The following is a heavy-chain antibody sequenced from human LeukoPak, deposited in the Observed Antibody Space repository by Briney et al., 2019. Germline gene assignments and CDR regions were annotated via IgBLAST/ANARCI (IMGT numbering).Heavy chain of an antibody. CDR3: ARDYGGKWLQSGTYFDY. CDR2: ISAYNGNT. J-gene: IGHJ4*02. V-gene: IGHV1-18*01. D-gene: IGHD5-24*01. Sequence: GASVKVSCKASGYTFTSYGISWVRQAPGQGLEWMGWISAYNGNTNYAQKLQGRVTMTTDTSTSTAYMELRSPRSDDTAVYYCARDYGGKWLQSGTYFDYWGQGTLVTVSS. CDR1: GYTFTSYG.